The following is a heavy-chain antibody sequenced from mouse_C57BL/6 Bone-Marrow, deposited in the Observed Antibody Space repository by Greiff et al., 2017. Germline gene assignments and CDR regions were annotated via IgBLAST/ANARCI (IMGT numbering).Heavy chain of an antibody. CDR1: GYSFTGYY. D-gene: IGHD2-13*01. CDR3: AGGGDYGCAY. Sequence: VQLQQSGPELVKPGASVKISCKASGYSFTGYYMNWVKQSPEKSLEWIGEINPSTGGTTSNQKFKAKATLTVDKSSRTAYMQLKSLTSEGSAVYDCAGGGDYGCAYWGQGTLVTVSA. V-gene: IGHV1-42*01. J-gene: IGHJ3*01. CDR2: INPSTGGT.